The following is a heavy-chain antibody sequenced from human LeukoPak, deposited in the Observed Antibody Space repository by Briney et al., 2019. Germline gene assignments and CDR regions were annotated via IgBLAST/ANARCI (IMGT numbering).Heavy chain of an antibody. V-gene: IGHV4-39*07. Sequence: KPSETLPLTCTVSGGSISSSSYYWGWIRQPPGKGLEWIGSIYYSGSTYYNPSLKSRVTISVDTSKNQFSLKLSSVTAADTAVYYCASGSRWLRYYYGMDVWGQGTTVTVSS. D-gene: IGHD5-12*01. CDR2: IYYSGST. CDR3: ASGSRWLRYYYGMDV. CDR1: GGSISSSSYY. J-gene: IGHJ6*02.